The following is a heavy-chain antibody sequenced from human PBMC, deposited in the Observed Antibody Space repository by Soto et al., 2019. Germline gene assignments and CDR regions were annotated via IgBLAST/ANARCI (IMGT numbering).Heavy chain of an antibody. CDR2: MSHSGGT. CDR1: GGSVSSGRYY. D-gene: IGHD1-1*01. J-gene: IGHJ3*02. CDR3: ARVERGTATTVVDAFDI. Sequence: QVQLQQWGAGLLKPSETLSLTCAVYGGSVSSGRYYWSWIRQRPGMGLEWIGEMSHSGGTHFNPSLKSRVTISVDTSKNQFSLKMSSVTAADTALYYCARVERGTATTVVDAFDIWGPGTMVTVSS. V-gene: IGHV4-34*01.